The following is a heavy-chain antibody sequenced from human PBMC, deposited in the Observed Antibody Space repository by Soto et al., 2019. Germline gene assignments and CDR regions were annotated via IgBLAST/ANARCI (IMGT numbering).Heavy chain of an antibody. J-gene: IGHJ4*02. V-gene: IGHV4-4*02. D-gene: IGHD3-9*01. CDR3: ARGPPRVLRYFDWLLEAPDRYFDY. CDR2: IYHSGST. Sequence: QVQLQESGPGLVKPSGTLSLTCAVSGGSISSSNWWSWVRQPPGKGLEWIGEIYHSGSTNYNPSLNSRGTISVDKSKTQFSLKLSSVPAADTAVYYCARGPPRVLRYFDWLLEAPDRYFDYWGQGTLVTVSS. CDR1: GGSISSSNW.